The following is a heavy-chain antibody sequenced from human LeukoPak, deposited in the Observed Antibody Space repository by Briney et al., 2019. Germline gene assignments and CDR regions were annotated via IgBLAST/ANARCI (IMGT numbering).Heavy chain of an antibody. J-gene: IGHJ4*02. Sequence: PSETPSLTCTVSGGSMSSYYWSWIRQPPGKGLEYIGYIYYSGSTNYNPSLRSRVTISVDTSKNQFSLKLSSVTAADTAVYYCARGGWSLDYWGQGILVTVSS. CDR2: IYYSGST. CDR3: ARGGWSLDY. D-gene: IGHD2-15*01. V-gene: IGHV4-59*01. CDR1: GGSMSSYY.